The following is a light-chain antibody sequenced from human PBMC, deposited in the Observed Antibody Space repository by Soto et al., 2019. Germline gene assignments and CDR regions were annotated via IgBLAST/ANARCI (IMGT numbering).Light chain of an antibody. J-gene: IGLJ1*01. CDR3: SSFAGSNNFPYV. CDR1: SSDVGAYDY. V-gene: IGLV2-8*01. Sequence: QSVLTQPPSASGPPGQSVTISCTLTSSDVGAYDYVSWYQQHPGKAPKLMIYEINKRPSGVPDRFSGSKSGNTASLTVSGLQAEDEADYYCSSFAGSNNFPYVFGTGTKVTVL. CDR2: EIN.